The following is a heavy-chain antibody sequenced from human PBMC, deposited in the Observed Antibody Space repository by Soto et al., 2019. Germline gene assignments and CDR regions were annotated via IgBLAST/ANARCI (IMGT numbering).Heavy chain of an antibody. D-gene: IGHD6-13*01. Sequence: PSETLSLTCAVYGGSFSGYYWSWIRQPPGKGLEWIGEINHSGSTNYNPSLKSRVTISVDTSKNQFSLKLSSVTAADTAVYYCARGRSSWELDYWGQGTLVTVSS. V-gene: IGHV4-34*01. J-gene: IGHJ4*02. CDR2: INHSGST. CDR3: ARGRSSWELDY. CDR1: GGSFSGYY.